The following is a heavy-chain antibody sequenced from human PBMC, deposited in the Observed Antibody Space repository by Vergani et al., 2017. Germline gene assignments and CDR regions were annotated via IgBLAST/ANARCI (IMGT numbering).Heavy chain of an antibody. CDR2: INSDWSST. J-gene: IGHJ6*02. CDR1: GFTFSSYG. V-gene: IGHV3-74*02. D-gene: IGHD4-17*01. CDR3: ARANGEVKGYYGMDV. Sequence: EVQLVESGGGVVQPGRSLRLSCAASGFTFSSYGMHWVRHAPGKGLVWVSRINSDWSSTRYADSVKGRFTISRDNAKNTLYLQMNSLRAEDTAVYYCARANGEVKGYYGMDVWGQGTTVTVSS.